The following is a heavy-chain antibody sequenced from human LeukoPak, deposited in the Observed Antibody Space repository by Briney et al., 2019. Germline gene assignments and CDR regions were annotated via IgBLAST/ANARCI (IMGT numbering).Heavy chain of an antibody. V-gene: IGHV1-2*02. J-gene: IGHJ3*02. CDR2: INPNSGGT. D-gene: IGHD2-15*01. CDR3: ASGREYCSGGSCYSSDDAFDI. CDR1: GYTFSGYY. Sequence: ASVKVSCKASGYTFSGYYMHWVRQAPGQGLEWMGWINPNSGGTNYAQKFQGRVTMTRDTSISTAYMELSRLRSDDTAVYYCASGREYCSGGSCYSSDDAFDIWGQGTMVTVSS.